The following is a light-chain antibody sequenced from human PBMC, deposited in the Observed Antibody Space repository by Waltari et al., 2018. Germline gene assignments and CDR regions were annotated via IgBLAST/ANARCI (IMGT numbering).Light chain of an antibody. CDR2: GAS. Sequence: ATLSVSPGERATLSCRASQSVSNNLAWYQQKHGQAPRLLIYGASTRATGTPARFSGSGSGTEFTLTISSMQSEDFALYYCQQYSSWPPLYTFGQGTRLEIK. V-gene: IGKV3-15*01. CDR1: QSVSNN. J-gene: IGKJ2*01. CDR3: QQYSSWPPLYT.